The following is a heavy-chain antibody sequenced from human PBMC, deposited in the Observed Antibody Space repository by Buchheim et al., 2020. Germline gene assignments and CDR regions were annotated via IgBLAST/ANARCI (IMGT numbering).Heavy chain of an antibody. CDR3: ARVVDTAMVTAYYYYGMDV. V-gene: IGHV4-4*02. CDR1: GGSISSSNW. D-gene: IGHD5-18*01. CDR2: IYHSGST. Sequence: QVQLQESGPGLVKPSGTLSLTCAVSGGSISSSNWWSWVRQPPGKGLEWIGEIYHSGSTNYNPSLKIRFTISVDKSKNKFSLKLSSVTAADTAVYYCARVVDTAMVTAYYYYGMDVWGQGTT. J-gene: IGHJ6*02.